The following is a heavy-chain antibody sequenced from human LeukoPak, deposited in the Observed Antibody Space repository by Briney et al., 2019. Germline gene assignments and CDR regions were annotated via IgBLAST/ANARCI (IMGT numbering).Heavy chain of an antibody. CDR3: AKVGGSGTYYPFDY. V-gene: IGHV3-7*01. CDR2: IKQDGSEK. D-gene: IGHD3-10*01. CDR1: GFTFSSYW. Sequence: GGSLRLSCAASGFTFSSYWMSWVRQAPGKGLEWVANIKQDGSEKYYVDSVKGRFTISRDNAKNSLYLQMNSLRAEDTAVYYCAKVGGSGTYYPFDYWGQGTLVTVSS. J-gene: IGHJ4*02.